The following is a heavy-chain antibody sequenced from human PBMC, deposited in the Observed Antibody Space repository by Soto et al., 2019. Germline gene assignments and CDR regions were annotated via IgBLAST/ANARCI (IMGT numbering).Heavy chain of an antibody. CDR1: GASISDYY. CDR3: ASLGDHRDY. V-gene: IGHV4-59*01. Sequence: QVQLQESGPGLVKPSETLSLTCTVSGASISDYYWTWVRQPPGKGLEWNGYYHYSGSTDCNPSLKSRVTMSLDTSKNQFYLKLSSLTAADTAVYYCASLGDHRDYWGQGTLVTVSS. J-gene: IGHJ4*02. D-gene: IGHD3-10*01. CDR2: YHYSGST.